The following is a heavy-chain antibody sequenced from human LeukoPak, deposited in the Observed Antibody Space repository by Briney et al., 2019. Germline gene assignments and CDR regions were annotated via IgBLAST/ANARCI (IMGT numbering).Heavy chain of an antibody. CDR2: IYHSGST. CDR1: GGSLSDYY. V-gene: IGHV4-34*01. D-gene: IGHD3-10*01. CDR3: ARAYGPELS. Sequence: SETLSLICAVYGGSLSDYYWSWIRQPPGKGLEWIGEIYHSGSTNYNPSLKSRVTISIDTSKNQFSLKLNSVTAADTAVYYCARAYGPELSWGQGTLVTVSS. J-gene: IGHJ5*02.